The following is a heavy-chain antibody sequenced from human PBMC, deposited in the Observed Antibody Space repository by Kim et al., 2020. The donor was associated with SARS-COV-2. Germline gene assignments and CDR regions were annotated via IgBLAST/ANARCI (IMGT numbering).Heavy chain of an antibody. Sequence: SSNPARKGRVTISSDTSKNQFSLKLRYVTAADTAVYYCARHHLQQLVFGYWGQGTLVTVSS. J-gene: IGHJ4*02. D-gene: IGHD6-6*01. CDR3: ARHHLQQLVFGY. V-gene: IGHV4-39*01.